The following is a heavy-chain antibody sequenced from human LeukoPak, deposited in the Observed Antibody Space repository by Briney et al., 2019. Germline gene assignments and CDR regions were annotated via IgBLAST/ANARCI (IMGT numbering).Heavy chain of an antibody. D-gene: IGHD1-1*01. Sequence: GGSLRLSCVASGFTFSSYEMNWVRQVPRKALEWVSYIDFGGRIINYADHVKGRFTISRDNAKNSVYLQMNSLRAEDTAVYYCARGIGLERRYFQFDYWGQGILVTASS. CDR3: ARGIGLERRYFQFDY. CDR2: IDFGGRII. V-gene: IGHV3-48*03. CDR1: GFTFSSYE. J-gene: IGHJ4*02.